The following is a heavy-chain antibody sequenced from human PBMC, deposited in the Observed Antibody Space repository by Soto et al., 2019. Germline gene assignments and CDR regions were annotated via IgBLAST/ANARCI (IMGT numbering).Heavy chain of an antibody. CDR2: IYYSGST. CDR1: GGSVSSGSYY. J-gene: IGHJ6*02. V-gene: IGHV4-61*01. Sequence: SETLSLTCTVSGGSVSSGSYYWSWIRQPPGKGLEWIGYIYYSGSTNYNPSLKSRVTISVDTSKNQFSLKLSSVTAADTAVYYCAREAGVDTAMDNYYGMDVWGQGTTVTVS. CDR3: AREAGVDTAMDNYYGMDV. D-gene: IGHD5-18*01.